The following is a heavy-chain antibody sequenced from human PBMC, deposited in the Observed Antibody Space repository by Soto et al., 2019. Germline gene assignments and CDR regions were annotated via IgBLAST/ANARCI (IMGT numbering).Heavy chain of an antibody. D-gene: IGHD1-26*01. V-gene: IGHV3-33*01. J-gene: IGHJ6*02. CDR3: ASDLVGASDSYGLDV. CDR2: IWHDGNNK. Sequence: PGWSLRLSCAASGFTFSNYGMHWVRQAPGKGLEWVAIIWHDGNNKYYADSVRGRFIISRDNSKNRLYLQMNSLRAEDTAVYYCASDLVGASDSYGLDVWGQGTPVTASS. CDR1: GFTFSNYG.